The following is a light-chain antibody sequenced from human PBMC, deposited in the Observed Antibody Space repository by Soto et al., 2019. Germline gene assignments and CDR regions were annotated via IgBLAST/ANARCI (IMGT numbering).Light chain of an antibody. Sequence: DIQMTQSPSSVSASVGDRVTITCRASQGITSWLAWYQQKPGKAPKLLIYRASNLQSGVPSRFSGSGSGTDFTLTISGLQPADFATYYCQQTTTFTLPFGGGTKVEIK. CDR2: RAS. J-gene: IGKJ4*01. CDR1: QGITSW. V-gene: IGKV1-12*01. CDR3: QQTTTFTLP.